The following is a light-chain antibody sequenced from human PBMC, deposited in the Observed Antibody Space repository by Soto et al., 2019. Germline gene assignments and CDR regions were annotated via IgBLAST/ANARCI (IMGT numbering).Light chain of an antibody. Sequence: QSVLTQPASVSGSPGQSITISCTGTSSDVGGYNYLSWYQQHPGKAPKLMIYDVSNRPSGVSNRFSGSKSGNTASLAISGLQAEDEADYYCSSYTSSSTLYVFGTGTKLTVL. J-gene: IGLJ1*01. CDR3: SSYTSSSTLYV. CDR2: DVS. CDR1: SSDVGGYNY. V-gene: IGLV2-14*01.